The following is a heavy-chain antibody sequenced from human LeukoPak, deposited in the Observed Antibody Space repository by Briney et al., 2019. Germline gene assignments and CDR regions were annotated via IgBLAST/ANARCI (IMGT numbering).Heavy chain of an antibody. V-gene: IGHV1-2*02. CDR3: ARGSSSWYYFDY. Sequence: ASVKVSCKASGYTFTDNHMYWIRQAPGQGPECMGWINPNSGGTNYAQKFQGRITMTRDTSISTAYMELSRLRSDDTAVYYCARGSSSWYYFDYWGQGTLVTVSS. CDR1: GYTFTDNH. CDR2: INPNSGGT. J-gene: IGHJ4*02. D-gene: IGHD6-13*01.